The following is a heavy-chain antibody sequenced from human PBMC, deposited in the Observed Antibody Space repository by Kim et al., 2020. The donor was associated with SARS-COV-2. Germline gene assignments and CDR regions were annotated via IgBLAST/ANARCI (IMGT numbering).Heavy chain of an antibody. D-gene: IGHD6-13*01. V-gene: IGHV3-53*01. CDR1: GFTVSSNY. CDR3: ARVQASSSWYGRSGAFDI. J-gene: IGHJ3*02. CDR2: IYSGGST. Sequence: GGSLRLSCAASGFTVSSNYMSWVRQAPGKGLEWVSVIYSGGSTYYADSVKGRFTISRDNSKNTLYLQMNSLRAEDTAVYYCARVQASSSWYGRSGAFDIWGQGTMVTVSS.